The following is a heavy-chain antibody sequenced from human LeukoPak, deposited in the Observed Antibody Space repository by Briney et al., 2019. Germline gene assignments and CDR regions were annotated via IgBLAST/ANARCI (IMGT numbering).Heavy chain of an antibody. D-gene: IGHD6-19*01. CDR3: AKHGSGRYFDY. V-gene: IGHV3-23*01. J-gene: IGHJ4*02. Sequence: GGSLRLSCAASGFSFSSFAMNWVRQAPGKGLEWVSTISGSGGSTYYADSVKGRFTISRDNSKNTLYLQMNSLRAEDTAVYYCAKHGSGRYFDYWGQGTLVTVSS. CDR2: ISGSGGST. CDR1: GFSFSSFA.